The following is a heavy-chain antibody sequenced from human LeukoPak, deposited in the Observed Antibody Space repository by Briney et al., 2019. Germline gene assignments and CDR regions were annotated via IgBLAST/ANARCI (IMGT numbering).Heavy chain of an antibody. CDR2: IIPILGIA. CDR1: GGTFSSYA. V-gene: IGHV1-69*04. CDR3: ARDRIRCSSTSCYTTQAFDI. Sequence: GASVKVSCKASGGTFSSYAISWVRQALGQGLEWMGRIIPILGIANYAQKFQGRVTITADKSTSTAYMELSSLRSEDTAVYYCARDRIRCSSTSCYTTQAFDIWGQGTMVTVSS. D-gene: IGHD2-2*02. J-gene: IGHJ3*02.